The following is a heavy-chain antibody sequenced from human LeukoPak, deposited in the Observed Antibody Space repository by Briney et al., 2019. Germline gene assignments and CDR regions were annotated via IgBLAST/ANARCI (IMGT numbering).Heavy chain of an antibody. CDR3: SRESGAFSPFGY. V-gene: IGHV4-4*02. D-gene: IGHD1-26*01. CDR1: GGSLSSTNW. CDR2: ISLSGVT. J-gene: IGHJ4*02. Sequence: PSETLSLTCGVSGGSLSSTNWWSWVRQPPGQGLEWIGEISLSGVTNYNPSLRSRVTMSLDRSKNHLSLTLTSVTAADTAVYYCSRESGAFSPFGYWGQGTLVTVSS.